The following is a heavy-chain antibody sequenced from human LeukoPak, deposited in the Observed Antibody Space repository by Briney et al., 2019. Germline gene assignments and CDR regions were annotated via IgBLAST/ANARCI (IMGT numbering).Heavy chain of an antibody. CDR3: ARGGGLDV. D-gene: IGHD3-16*01. J-gene: IGHJ6*02. Sequence: GGSLRLSCAASGFTFSSSAMSWVRQVPGKGLEWVASINHNGNVNYYVDSVKGRFTISRDNAKNSLYLQMSNLRAEDTAVYFCARGGGLDVWGQGATVTVSS. CDR2: INHNGNVN. V-gene: IGHV3-7*03. CDR1: GFTFSSSA.